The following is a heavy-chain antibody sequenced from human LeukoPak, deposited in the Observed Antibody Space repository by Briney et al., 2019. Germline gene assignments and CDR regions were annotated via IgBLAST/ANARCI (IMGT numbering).Heavy chain of an antibody. Sequence: GGSLRLSCAASGFTFSSYWMSWVRQAPGKGLEWVSSISSSSSYIYYADSVKGRFTISRDDSKNTLYLQMNSLRAEDTAIYYCARDPGTLATYFDYWGPGTLVTVSS. D-gene: IGHD6-13*01. J-gene: IGHJ4*02. V-gene: IGHV3-21*04. CDR3: ARDPGTLATYFDY. CDR1: GFTFSSYW. CDR2: ISSSSSYI.